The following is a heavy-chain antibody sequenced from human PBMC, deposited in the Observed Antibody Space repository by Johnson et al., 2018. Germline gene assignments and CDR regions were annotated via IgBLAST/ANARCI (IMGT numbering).Heavy chain of an antibody. CDR1: GYTFTSYA. CDR3: AKLPMGGYFYYYMDV. V-gene: IGHV1-3*04. J-gene: IGHJ6*03. Sequence: QVELVQSGAEVKKPGASVKVSCKASGYTFTSYAMHWVRQAPGQWLEWMGWINTGNGNTKYSQKFQGRVTINRDTSAGTAYMELSSLTSEDTAVYYCAKLPMGGYFYYYMDVWGKGTTVTVSS. D-gene: IGHD1-26*01. CDR2: INTGNGNT.